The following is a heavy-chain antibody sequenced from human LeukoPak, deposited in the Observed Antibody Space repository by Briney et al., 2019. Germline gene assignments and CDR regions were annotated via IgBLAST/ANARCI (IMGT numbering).Heavy chain of an antibody. V-gene: IGHV4-39*02. Sequence: SETLSLTCTVSGGSISSSNDYWGWIRQPPGKGREWIGSIYYSGSTYYDPSLKSRVTISVDTSKNHFSLKLSSVTAADTAVYYCARRGYYDPEHKLDYWGQGTLVTVSS. CDR3: ARRGYYDPEHKLDY. J-gene: IGHJ4*02. D-gene: IGHD3-3*01. CDR2: IYYSGST. CDR1: GGSISSSNDY.